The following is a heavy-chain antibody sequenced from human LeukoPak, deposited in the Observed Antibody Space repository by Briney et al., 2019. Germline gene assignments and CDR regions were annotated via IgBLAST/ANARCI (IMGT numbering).Heavy chain of an antibody. CDR1: GFTFRNFA. V-gene: IGHV3-23*01. J-gene: IGHJ5*02. Sequence: GGSLRLSCAASGFTFRNFAMSWVRQTPGKGLEWVSGLSHGGTRTFYAASVKGRFTISRDDSNSTLFLQMDNLRVEHTATYYCAKDIDLFMSWGQGTLVILSS. D-gene: IGHD3-10*02. CDR2: LSHGGTRT. CDR3: AKDIDLFMS.